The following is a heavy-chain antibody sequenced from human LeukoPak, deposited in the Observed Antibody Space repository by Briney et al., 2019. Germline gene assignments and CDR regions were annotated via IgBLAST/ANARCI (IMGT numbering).Heavy chain of an antibody. J-gene: IGHJ3*02. Sequence: ASVKVSCKASGYTFTGYYIHWGRQAPGQGLEWVGWINPNSGDTHSAQNFQGRVTMTRDTSISTASMDLSRLRSDDTAVYYCARAPKNDAYDIWGRGTMVTVSS. V-gene: IGHV1-2*02. CDR2: INPNSGDT. CDR3: ARAPKNDAYDI. CDR1: GYTFTGYY.